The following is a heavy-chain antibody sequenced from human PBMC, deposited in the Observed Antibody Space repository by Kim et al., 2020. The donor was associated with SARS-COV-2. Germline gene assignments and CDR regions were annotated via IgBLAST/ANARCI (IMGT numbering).Heavy chain of an antibody. D-gene: IGHD6-13*01. Sequence: AQKLQGRVTMTTDTSTSTAYMELRSLRSDDTAVYYCARDRSWPRGYWFDPWGQGTLVTVSS. CDR3: ARDRSWPRGYWFDP. V-gene: IGHV1-18*01. J-gene: IGHJ5*02.